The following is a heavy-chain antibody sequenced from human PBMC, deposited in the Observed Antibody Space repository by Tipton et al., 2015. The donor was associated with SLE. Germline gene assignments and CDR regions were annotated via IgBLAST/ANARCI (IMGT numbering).Heavy chain of an antibody. J-gene: IGHJ4*02. CDR1: GFTFSSHG. D-gene: IGHD3-16*01. CDR2: ISPHTGDT. CDR3: ARDRGSYRNFVDY. V-gene: IGHV1-18*01. Sequence: QLVQSGAEVKKPGASVKVSCKASGFTFSSHGINWVRQAPGQGLEWMGWISPHTGDTRYAQKLQGRVTMTTGTPTSTAYMEMRRLRSDDTAVYYGARDRGSYRNFVDYWGQGTLVTVSS.